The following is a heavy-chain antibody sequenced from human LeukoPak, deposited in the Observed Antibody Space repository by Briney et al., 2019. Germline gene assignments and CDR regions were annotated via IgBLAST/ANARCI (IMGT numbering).Heavy chain of an antibody. CDR3: AELGITMIGGV. CDR2: ISSSGSTI. Sequence: LSLTCTVSGYSISSGYYWGWIRQPPGKGLEWVSYISSSGSTIYYADSVKGRFTISRDNTQNSLYLQMNSLRAEDTAVYYCAELGITMIGGVWGEGTTDTISS. V-gene: IGHV3-11*04. D-gene: IGHD3-10*02. J-gene: IGHJ6*04. CDR1: GYSISSGYY.